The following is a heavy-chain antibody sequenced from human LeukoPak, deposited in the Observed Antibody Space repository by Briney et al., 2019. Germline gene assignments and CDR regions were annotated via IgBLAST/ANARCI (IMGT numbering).Heavy chain of an antibody. D-gene: IGHD2-2*02. V-gene: IGHV3-21*01. CDR1: GFTFSSYS. J-gene: IGHJ5*02. CDR2: ISSSSSYI. CDR3: ARDPLVVPAAIQVRRGWFDP. Sequence: PGGSLRLSCAASGFTFSSYSMNWVRQAPGKGLEWVSSISSSSSYIYYADSVKGRFTISRDNAKNSLYLQMNSLRAEDTAMYYCARDPLVVPAAIQVRRGWFDPWGQGTLVTVSS.